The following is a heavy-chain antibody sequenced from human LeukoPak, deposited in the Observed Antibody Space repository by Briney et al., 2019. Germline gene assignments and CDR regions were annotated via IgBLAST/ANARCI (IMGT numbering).Heavy chain of an antibody. CDR3: AKRVTVTTKYFDS. CDR2: IGTGGET. D-gene: IGHD4-17*01. J-gene: IGHJ4*02. V-gene: IGHV3-23*01. Sequence: QSWGSLRLSCAASGFTFSNYWMTWVRQAPGQGLEWISVIGTGGETHYAESVRGRFTISRSNFKNTLYLQMNSLRAEDTAVYYCAKRVTVTTKYFDSWGQGTLVTVSS. CDR1: GFTFSNYW.